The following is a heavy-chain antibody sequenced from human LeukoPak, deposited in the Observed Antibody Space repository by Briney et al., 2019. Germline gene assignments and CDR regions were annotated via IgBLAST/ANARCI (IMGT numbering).Heavy chain of an antibody. CDR2: IYHSGST. V-gene: IGHV4-30-2*01. J-gene: IGHJ4*02. CDR3: ARMPITMVRGVTYFDY. Sequence: SETLSLTCAVSGGSISSGGYSWSWIRQPPGKGLEWIGYIYHSGSTYYNPSLKSRATISVDRSKNQFSLKLSSVTAADTAVYYCARMPITMVRGVTYFDYWGQGTLVTVSS. CDR1: GGSISSGGYS. D-gene: IGHD3-10*01.